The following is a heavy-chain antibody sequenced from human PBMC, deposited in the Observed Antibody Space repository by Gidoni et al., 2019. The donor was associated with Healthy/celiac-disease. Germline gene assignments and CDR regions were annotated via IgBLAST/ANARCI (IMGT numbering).Heavy chain of an antibody. CDR1: GFTFSSYS. Sequence: EVQLVESGGGLVKPGGSLRLSCAASGFTFSSYSMNWVRQAPGKGLEWVSSISSSSSYIYYADSVKGRFTISRDNAKNSLYLQMNSLRAEDTAVYYCARDIGVGSYCGGDCYSSYFDYWGQGTLVTVSS. J-gene: IGHJ4*02. CDR3: ARDIGVGSYCGGDCYSSYFDY. V-gene: IGHV3-21*01. D-gene: IGHD2-21*01. CDR2: ISSSSSYI.